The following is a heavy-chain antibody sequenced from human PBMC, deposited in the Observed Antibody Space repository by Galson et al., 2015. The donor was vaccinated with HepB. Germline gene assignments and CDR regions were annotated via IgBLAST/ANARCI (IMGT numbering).Heavy chain of an antibody. Sequence: TLSLTCAVSGGSISSGGYSWSWIRQPPGKGLEWIGYIYHSGSTYYNPSLKSRVTISVDRSKNQFSLKLSSVTAADTAVYYCARGVGQLLGIDPWGQGTLVTVSS. J-gene: IGHJ5*02. CDR1: GGSISSGGYS. V-gene: IGHV4-30-2*01. CDR2: IYHSGST. D-gene: IGHD2-2*01. CDR3: ARGVGQLLGIDP.